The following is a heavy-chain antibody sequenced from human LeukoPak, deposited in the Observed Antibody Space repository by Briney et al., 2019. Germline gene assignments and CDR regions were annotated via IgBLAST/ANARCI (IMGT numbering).Heavy chain of an antibody. CDR3: AKDRGLWFGEFYYFDY. V-gene: IGHV3-23*01. CDR2: ISGSGGST. D-gene: IGHD3-10*01. Sequence: PGGSLRLSCAASGFTFSSYAISWVRQAPGKGLEWVSAISGSGGSTYYADSVKGRFTISRDNSKNTLYLQMNSLRAEDTAVYYCAKDRGLWFGEFYYFDYWGQGTLVTVSS. CDR1: GFTFSSYA. J-gene: IGHJ4*02.